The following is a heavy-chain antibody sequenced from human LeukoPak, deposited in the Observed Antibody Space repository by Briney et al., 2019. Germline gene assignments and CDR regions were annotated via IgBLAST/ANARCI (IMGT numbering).Heavy chain of an antibody. V-gene: IGHV4-34*01. D-gene: IGHD3-10*01. CDR3: ARQAQRYGSGGNMGYYYYYMDV. J-gene: IGHJ6*03. Sequence: PSETLSLTCAVYGGSFSANYWSWIRQPPGKGLEWIGEINHSGSTNYNPSLKSRVTISVDMFKNQFSLKLSSVTAADTAVYYCARQAQRYGSGGNMGYYYYYMDVWGKGTTVTISS. CDR2: INHSGST. CDR1: GGSFSANY.